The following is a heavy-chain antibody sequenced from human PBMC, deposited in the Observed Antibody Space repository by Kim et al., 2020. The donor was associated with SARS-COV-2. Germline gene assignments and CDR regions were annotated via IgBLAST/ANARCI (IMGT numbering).Heavy chain of an antibody. D-gene: IGHD1-26*01. V-gene: IGHV4-39*01. CDR2: IYYSGST. CDR3: ACVGWELLLRGYYYGMAV. CDR1: GGSISSNSYY. Sequence: SETLSLTCTVSGGSISSNSYYWGCIRQPPGKGLEWIGSIYYSGSTYYNPSRKSRVTISEDTSKNQFALKLSSVTAADTAVYYCACVGWELLLRGYYYGMAVWGRGTTVTVSS. J-gene: IGHJ6*02.